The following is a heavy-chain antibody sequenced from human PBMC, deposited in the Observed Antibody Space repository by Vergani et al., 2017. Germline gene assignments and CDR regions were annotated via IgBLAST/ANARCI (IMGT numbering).Heavy chain of an antibody. Sequence: EVQLVESGGGLVQPGGSLRLSCSASGFSFNSYWMHWVRQVPGKGLLWVSRIKSDGSITAYADSVKGRFTISRDNSKDTLYLQMNSLRVEDTAIYYCAKARDPNCKGGNCYSYYYGLDLWGQGTTVTVSS. CDR3: AKARDPNCKGGNCYSYYYGLDL. D-gene: IGHD2-21*01. CDR1: GFSFNSYW. V-gene: IGHV3-74*02. CDR2: IKSDGSIT. J-gene: IGHJ6*02.